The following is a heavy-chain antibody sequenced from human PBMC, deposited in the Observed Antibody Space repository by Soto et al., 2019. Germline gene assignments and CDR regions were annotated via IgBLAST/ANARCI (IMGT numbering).Heavy chain of an antibody. J-gene: IGHJ4*02. Sequence: QVQLQESGPGLVKPSETLSLTCTVSGGSISCYYWSWIRQPAGKGLEWIGRIYTSGSTNYNPSLKSRVTMSVDTSKNQFPLKLSSVAAADTAVYYCARDPTAFGDTVVTPHGNYWGQGTLVTVSS. CDR1: GGSISCYY. CDR3: ARDPTAFGDTVVTPHGNY. V-gene: IGHV4-4*07. D-gene: IGHD3-10*01. CDR2: IYTSGST.